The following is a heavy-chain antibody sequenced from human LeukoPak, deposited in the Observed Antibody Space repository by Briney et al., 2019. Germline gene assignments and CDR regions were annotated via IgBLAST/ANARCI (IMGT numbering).Heavy chain of an antibody. CDR3: ARDGGVMGPHSSSGFDY. D-gene: IGHD6-13*01. CDR1: GFTFSSYW. CDR2: IKQDGSEK. Sequence: GGSLRLSCAASGFTFSSYWMSWVRQAPGKGLEWVANIKQDGSEKYYVDSVKSRFTISRDNAKNSLYLQMNSLRAEDTAVYYCARDGGVMGPHSSSGFDYWGQGTLVTVSS. J-gene: IGHJ4*02. V-gene: IGHV3-7*01.